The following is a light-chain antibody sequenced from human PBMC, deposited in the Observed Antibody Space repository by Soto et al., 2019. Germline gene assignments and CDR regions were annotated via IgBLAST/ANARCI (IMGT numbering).Light chain of an antibody. CDR2: GAS. V-gene: IGKV3-20*01. Sequence: EIVLTQSAGTLSLSPGEIATLSCRASQTVSSSCLAWYQQKPGQAPRLLIYGASSRPTGIPDRFSGSGSGTDFTLTISRLEPEDFAVYYCQQYGNLRFTFGPGTKVDIK. CDR1: QTVSSSC. CDR3: QQYGNLRFT. J-gene: IGKJ3*01.